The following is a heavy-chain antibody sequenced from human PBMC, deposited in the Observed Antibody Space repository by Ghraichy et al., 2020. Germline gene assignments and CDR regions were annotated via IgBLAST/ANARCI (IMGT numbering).Heavy chain of an antibody. CDR3: VRVQRWANENDY. D-gene: IGHD5-24*01. Sequence: GGSLRLSCAASGFTFSSYWMYWVRQAPGKGLVWVSRIYSDGISTNYADSVKGRFTISRDNAKSTLYLQMNSLSAEDTAVYYCVRVQRWANENDYWGQGALVTVSS. V-gene: IGHV3-74*01. J-gene: IGHJ4*02. CDR1: GFTFSSYW. CDR2: IYSDGIST.